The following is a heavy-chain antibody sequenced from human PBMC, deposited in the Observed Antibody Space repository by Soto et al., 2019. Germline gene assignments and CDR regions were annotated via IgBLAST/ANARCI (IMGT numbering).Heavy chain of an antibody. CDR3: TRALSGSYDH. Sequence: SQTLSLTCAISGDSVSSKSAAWNWIRQSPSRGLEWLGRTYYRSKWSTDYAISAKSRITINPDTSNNHFSLQLKSVTPEDTAVYYCTRALSGSYDHWGQGTLVTVSS. D-gene: IGHD1-26*01. CDR2: TYYRSKWST. J-gene: IGHJ5*02. CDR1: GDSVSSKSAA. V-gene: IGHV6-1*01.